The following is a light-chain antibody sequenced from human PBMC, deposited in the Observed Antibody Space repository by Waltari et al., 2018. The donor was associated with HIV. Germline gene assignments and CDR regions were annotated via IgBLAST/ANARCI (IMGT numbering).Light chain of an antibody. CDR1: GSDIGGYNY. Sequence: QSALTQPASVSGSPGQSITISCTGSGSDIGGYNYVSCYQHYPGKAPNLLSYDVSRRPSVVSNLFSGSKSGNTASLTISGLRAEDEADYYCSSYTSITLIFGGGTKLTVL. J-gene: IGLJ2*01. CDR2: DVS. CDR3: SSYTSITLI. V-gene: IGLV2-14*03.